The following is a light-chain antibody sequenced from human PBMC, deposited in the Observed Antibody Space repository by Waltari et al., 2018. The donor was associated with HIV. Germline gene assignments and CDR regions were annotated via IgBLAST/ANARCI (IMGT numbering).Light chain of an antibody. J-gene: IGKJ1*01. CDR2: KAS. Sequence: DIQMTQSPSTLSASVGHRVTITCRASQSVGRWLAWYQQKPGKAPKLLIDKASSLESGVPSRFSGSGSGTEFTLTISSLQPDDFATYYCQQYNNYWTFGQGTKVEI. CDR3: QQYNNYWT. V-gene: IGKV1-5*03. CDR1: QSVGRW.